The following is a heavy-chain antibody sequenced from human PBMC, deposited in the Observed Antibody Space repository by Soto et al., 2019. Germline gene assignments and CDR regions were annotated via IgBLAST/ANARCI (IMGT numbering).Heavy chain of an antibody. J-gene: IGHJ6*03. Sequence: ASVKVSCKVSGYTLTELSMHWVRQAPGKGLEWMGGFDPEDGETIYAQKFQGRVTMTKDTSTDTAYMELSSLRSDDTAVYYCARNARYCSGGSCYSREGRGEGYHYYYMDVWGKGTTVTVSS. CDR2: FDPEDGET. CDR1: GYTLTELS. D-gene: IGHD2-15*01. CDR3: ARNARYCSGGSCYSREGRGEGYHYYYMDV. V-gene: IGHV1-24*01.